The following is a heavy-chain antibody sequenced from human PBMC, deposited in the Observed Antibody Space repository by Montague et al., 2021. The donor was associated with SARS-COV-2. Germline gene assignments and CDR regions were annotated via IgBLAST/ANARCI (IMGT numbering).Heavy chain of an antibody. Sequence: SETLSLTRAVYGGPFSGYYWSWIRQPPGKGLEWIGEIGPSGSTGYNASLKSRVTMSADTSKNQFSLRLTSVTAADTAMYYCARGRHDITMIVVVITAAEFHFDYWGQGILVTVSS. D-gene: IGHD3-22*01. CDR2: IGPSGST. CDR3: ARGRHDITMIVVVITAAEFHFDY. CDR1: GGPFSGYY. J-gene: IGHJ4*02. V-gene: IGHV4-34*01.